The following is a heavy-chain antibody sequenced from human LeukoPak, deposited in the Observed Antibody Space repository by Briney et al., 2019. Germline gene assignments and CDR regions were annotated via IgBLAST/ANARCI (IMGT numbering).Heavy chain of an antibody. Sequence: GGSLRLPCVASGFIFTVHWMSWVRQARGKGLEWVAYIKEDESAKFYADFVRGRFTICRDNDKNSLYLQMNNLRVEDTAVYHCARAVDVADYWGRGTLVTVSS. D-gene: IGHD3-16*01. CDR3: ARAVDVADY. J-gene: IGHJ4*02. V-gene: IGHV3-7*01. CDR1: GFIFTVHW. CDR2: IKEDESAK.